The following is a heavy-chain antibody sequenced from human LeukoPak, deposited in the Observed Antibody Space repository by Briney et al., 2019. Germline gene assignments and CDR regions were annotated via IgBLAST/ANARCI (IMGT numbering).Heavy chain of an antibody. CDR2: IKSKTDGGTT. D-gene: IGHD4-17*01. CDR1: GFTFSNAW. Sequence: GGSLRLSCAASGFTFSNAWMSWVRQAPGKGLEWVGRIKSKTDGGTTDYAAPVKGRFTISRDDSKNTLYLQMNSLKTEDTAVYYCTTDDPPIGYGDPRYFDYWGQGTLVTVSS. V-gene: IGHV3-15*01. J-gene: IGHJ4*02. CDR3: TTDDPPIGYGDPRYFDY.